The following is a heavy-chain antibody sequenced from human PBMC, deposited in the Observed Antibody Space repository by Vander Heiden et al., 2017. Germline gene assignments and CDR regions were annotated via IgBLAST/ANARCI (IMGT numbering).Heavy chain of an antibody. Sequence: QVSLKDSPPVLVNPSATLTLTCTVPVFSLSNATMGVSWIRQPTGKALEWLAHIFSNDEKSYSTSLKSRLTISKDTSKSQVVLTMTNMDPVDTATYYCARIGDDWGWFDPWGQGTLVTVSS. J-gene: IGHJ5*02. CDR3: ARIGDDWGWFDP. CDR1: VFSLSNATMG. D-gene: IGHD7-27*01. V-gene: IGHV2-26*01. CDR2: IFSNDEK.